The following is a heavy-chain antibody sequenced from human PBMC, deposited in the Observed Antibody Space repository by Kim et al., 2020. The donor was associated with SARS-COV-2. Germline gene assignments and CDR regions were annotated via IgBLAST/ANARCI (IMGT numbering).Heavy chain of an antibody. J-gene: IGHJ4*02. CDR2: K. CDR3: ARVGSSSWYFDY. D-gene: IGHD6-13*01. Sequence: KYYVDSVKGRFTIARDNAKNSLYLQMKSLRAEDTAVYYCARVGSSSWYFDYWGQGTLVTVSS. V-gene: IGHV3-7*01.